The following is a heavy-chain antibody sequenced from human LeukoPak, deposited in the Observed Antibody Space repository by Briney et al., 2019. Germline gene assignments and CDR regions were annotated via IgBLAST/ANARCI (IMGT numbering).Heavy chain of an antibody. CDR3: AAKYYYDSSGYSY. CDR2: IIPIFGTA. CDR1: GGTFSSYA. D-gene: IGHD3-22*01. V-gene: IGHV1-69*05. Sequence: ASVKDSCKASGGTFSSYAISWVRQAPGQGLEWMGGIIPIFGTANYAQKFQGRVTITTDESTSTAYMELSSLRSEDTAVYYCAAKYYYDSSGYSYWGQGTLVTVSS. J-gene: IGHJ4*02.